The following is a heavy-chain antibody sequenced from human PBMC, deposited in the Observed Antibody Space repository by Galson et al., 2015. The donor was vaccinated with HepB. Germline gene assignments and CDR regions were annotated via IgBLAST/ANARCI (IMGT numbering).Heavy chain of an antibody. CDR2: INPNSGGT. Sequence: SVKVSCKASGYTFTGYYMHWVRQAPGQGLEWMGWINPNSGGTNYAQKFQGRVTMTRDTSISTAYMELSRLRSDDTAVYYCARDLAGIAVVRRDVWGQGTTVTVSS. D-gene: IGHD6-19*01. J-gene: IGHJ6*02. CDR1: GYTFTGYY. CDR3: ARDLAGIAVVRRDV. V-gene: IGHV1-2*02.